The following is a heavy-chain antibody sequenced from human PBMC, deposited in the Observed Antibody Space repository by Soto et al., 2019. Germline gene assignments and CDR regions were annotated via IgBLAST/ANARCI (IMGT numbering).Heavy chain of an antibody. V-gene: IGHV4-59*01. Sequence: LSLTCTVSGGSLSSFYWNWIRQPPGKGLEWVGYIHYSGSTDYNPSLKSRVSISVDTSKNQFSLKLKSVTAADTAVYFCARGWRGYSYGFDYWGQGTLVTVSS. CDR1: GGSLSSFY. CDR3: ARGWRGYSYGFDY. D-gene: IGHD5-18*01. CDR2: IHYSGST. J-gene: IGHJ4*02.